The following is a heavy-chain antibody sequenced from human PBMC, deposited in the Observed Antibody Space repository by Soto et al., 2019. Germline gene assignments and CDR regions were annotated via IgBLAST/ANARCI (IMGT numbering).Heavy chain of an antibody. Sequence: ASVKVSCKASGYTFTSDGISWVRQAPGQGLEWMGWISAYNGNTNYAQKLQGRVTMTTDTSTSTAYMELRSLRSDDKAVYYCARNDYGDYDDALDIWGQGTMVTVSS. CDR3: ARNDYGDYDDALDI. CDR1: GYTFTSDG. CDR2: ISAYNGNT. V-gene: IGHV1-18*01. J-gene: IGHJ3*02. D-gene: IGHD4-17*01.